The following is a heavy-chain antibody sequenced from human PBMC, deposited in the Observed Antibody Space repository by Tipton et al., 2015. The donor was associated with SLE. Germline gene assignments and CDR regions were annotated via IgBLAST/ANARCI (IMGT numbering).Heavy chain of an antibody. CDR2: ISSSGSYT. J-gene: IGHJ6*02. D-gene: IGHD1-14*01. V-gene: IGHV3-11*05. CDR1: GFTFSSYN. Sequence: SLRLSCAASGFTFSSYNMSWIRQAPGKGLEWVSYISSSGSYTNYADSVKGRFTISRDNAKNSLYLQMNSLRAEDTAVYYCARVPTGGHWDYYGMDVWGQGTTVTVSS. CDR3: ARVPTGGHWDYYGMDV.